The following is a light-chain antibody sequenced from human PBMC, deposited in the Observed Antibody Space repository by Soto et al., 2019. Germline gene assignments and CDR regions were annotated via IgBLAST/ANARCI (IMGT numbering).Light chain of an antibody. Sequence: EFVLTQSPATLSLSPGERATLSCRASQSVGNNLAWYRQKSGQAPRLLIYGASTRATGIPARFSGSGSGTEFTLTIDSLQSDDFAVYLCQQYRNWPLTFGGGTKVDIK. J-gene: IGKJ4*01. V-gene: IGKV3-15*01. CDR1: QSVGNN. CDR3: QQYRNWPLT. CDR2: GAS.